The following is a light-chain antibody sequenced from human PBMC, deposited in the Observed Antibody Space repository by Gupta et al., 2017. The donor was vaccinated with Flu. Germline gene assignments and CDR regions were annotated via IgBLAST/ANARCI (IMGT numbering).Light chain of an antibody. CDR1: SSNIGAAYD. V-gene: IGLV1-40*01. CDR3: QFSDSSLGGLV. Sequence: QSVLTQPPSVSGAPGQRVTISCTGSSSNIGAAYDVHWYQQFPGRETKRLIYGGSSRPSGVYGRCSCSRSSTYASRETSGLQAEDEADDYCQFSDSSLGGLVFGGGTKVTVL. J-gene: IGLJ3*02. CDR2: GGS.